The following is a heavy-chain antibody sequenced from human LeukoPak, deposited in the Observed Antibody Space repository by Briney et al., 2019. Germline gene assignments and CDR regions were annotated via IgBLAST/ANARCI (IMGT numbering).Heavy chain of an antibody. J-gene: IGHJ6*02. V-gene: IGHV3-21*01. CDR2: ISSSSSYI. CDR3: AKAWLKGVYGDYYGMDV. CDR1: GFTFSSYS. Sequence: GGSLRLSCAASGFTFSSYSMNWVRQAPGKGLEWVSSISSSSSYIYYADSVEGRFTISRDNSKNTLYLQMNSLRVEDTAVYYCAKAWLKGVYGDYYGMDVWGQGTTVTVSS. D-gene: IGHD4-17*01.